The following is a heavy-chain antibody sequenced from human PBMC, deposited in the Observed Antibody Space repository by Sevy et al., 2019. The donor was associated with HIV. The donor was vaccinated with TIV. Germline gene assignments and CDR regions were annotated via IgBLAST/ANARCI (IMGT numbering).Heavy chain of an antibody. D-gene: IGHD6-13*01. CDR3: ARVIAAAGGRIYYYYGMDV. J-gene: IGHJ6*02. V-gene: IGHV3-7*01. Sequence: GGSLRLSCAASGFTFSSYWMSWVRQAPGKGLEWVANIKQDGSEKYYVDSVKGRFTISRDNAKNSLYLQMNSLRAEDTAVYYCARVIAAAGGRIYYYYGMDVWAKGPRSPSP. CDR2: IKQDGSEK. CDR1: GFTFSSYW.